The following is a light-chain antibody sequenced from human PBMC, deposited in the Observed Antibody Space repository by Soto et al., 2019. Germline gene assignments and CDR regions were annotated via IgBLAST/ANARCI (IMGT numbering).Light chain of an antibody. J-gene: IGLJ1*01. CDR1: SSNIGAGYD. CDR2: GNS. CDR3: QSYDSSLSGYV. V-gene: IGLV1-40*01. Sequence: SVLTQPPSVSGAPGQRVTISCTGSSSNIGAGYDVHWYQQLPGTAPKLLIYGNSNRPSGVPDRFSGSKSGTSASLAITGLQAEVEADYYCQSYDSSLSGYVFGTGSKVTVL.